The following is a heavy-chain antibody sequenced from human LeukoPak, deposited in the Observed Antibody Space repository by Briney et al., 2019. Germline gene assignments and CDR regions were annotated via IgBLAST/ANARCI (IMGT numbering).Heavy chain of an antibody. D-gene: IGHD3-22*01. CDR3: AKGVDYDSSGRRVDWYFDL. J-gene: IGHJ2*01. CDR2: IGWNSGSI. CDR1: GFTFDDYA. V-gene: IGHV3-9*01. Sequence: GRSLRLSCAASGFTFDDYAMHWVRQAPGKGLEWVSGIGWNSGSIGYADSVKGRFTISRDNAKNSLYLQMNSLRAEDTALYYCAKGVDYDSSGRRVDWYFDLWGRGTLVTVSS.